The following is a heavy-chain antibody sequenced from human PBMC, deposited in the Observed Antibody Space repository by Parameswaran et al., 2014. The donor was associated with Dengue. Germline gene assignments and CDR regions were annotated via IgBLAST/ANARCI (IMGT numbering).Heavy chain of an antibody. D-gene: IGHD3-10*01. J-gene: IGHJ3*02. CDR3: ARDLLWFGDSPNPDAFDI. V-gene: IGHV5-10-1*01. Sequence: VRQMPGKGLEWMGRIDPSDSYTNYSPSFQGHVTISADKSISTAYLQWSSLKASDTAMYYCARDLLWFGDSPNPDAFDIWGQGTMVTVSS. CDR2: IDPSDSYT.